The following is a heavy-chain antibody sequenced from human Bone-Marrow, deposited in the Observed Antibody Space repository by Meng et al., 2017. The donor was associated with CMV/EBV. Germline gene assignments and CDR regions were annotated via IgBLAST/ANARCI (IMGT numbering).Heavy chain of an antibody. CDR3: ARDNGLYYGSGSYS. CDR1: GFTFSSYS. CDR2: IYDGGST. V-gene: IGHV3-53*01. J-gene: IGHJ4*02. D-gene: IGHD3-10*01. Sequence: GESLKISCAASGFTFSSYSMNWVRQAPGKGLEWVSVIYDGGSTYYADSVKGRFTISRDNSKNTLYLQMNSLRVEDTAVYYCARDNGLYYGSGSYSWGRGTLVTVSS.